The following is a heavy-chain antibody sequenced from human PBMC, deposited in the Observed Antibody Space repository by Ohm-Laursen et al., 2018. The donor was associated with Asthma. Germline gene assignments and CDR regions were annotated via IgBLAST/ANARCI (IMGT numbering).Heavy chain of an antibody. CDR3: ARDVMEWYLPAFDF. J-gene: IGHJ4*02. CDR2: GGSYYDGGLK. CDR1: GFTFRSYA. V-gene: IGHV3-30-3*01. D-gene: IGHD3-3*01. Sequence: LSCAASGFTFRSYAMHWVRQAPGKGLEWVAVGGSYYDGGLKYYADSVNGRFTVSRDDSKNTLYLQMNSLRPDDTAVYYCARDVMEWYLPAFDFWGQGTLVTVSS.